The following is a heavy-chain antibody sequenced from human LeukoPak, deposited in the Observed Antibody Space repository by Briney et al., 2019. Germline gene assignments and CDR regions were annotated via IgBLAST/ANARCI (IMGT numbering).Heavy chain of an antibody. V-gene: IGHV3-23*01. CDR1: GFTFSSYA. D-gene: IGHD2-2*01. CDR3: AKDPRQVLAAWFDP. Sequence: GGSMRLSCAASGFTFSSYAMSWVRQAPGKGLEWVSAISGSGGRTYYADSVRGRFTISRDNSKKTLYLQMNSLRAEDTAVYYCAKDPRQVLAAWFDPWGQGTLVTVSS. CDR2: ISGSGGRT. J-gene: IGHJ5*02.